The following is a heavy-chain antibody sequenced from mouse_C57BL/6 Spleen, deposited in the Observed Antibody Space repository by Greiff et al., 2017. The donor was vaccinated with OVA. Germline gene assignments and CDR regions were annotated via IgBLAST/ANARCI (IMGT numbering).Heavy chain of an antibody. J-gene: IGHJ2*01. V-gene: IGHV1-26*01. CDR3: ARGTYGNYVYYFDY. CDR1: GYTFTDYY. CDR2: INPNNGGT. D-gene: IGHD2-1*01. Sequence: EVQLQQSGPELVKPGASVKISCKASGYTFTDYYMNWVKQSHGKSLEWIGDINPNNGGTSYNQKFKGKATLTVDKSSSTAYMELRSLTSEDSAVYYCARGTYGNYVYYFDYWGQGTTLTVSS.